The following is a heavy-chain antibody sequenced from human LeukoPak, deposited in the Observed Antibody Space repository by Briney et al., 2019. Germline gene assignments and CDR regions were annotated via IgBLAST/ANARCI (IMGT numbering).Heavy chain of an antibody. D-gene: IGHD6-19*01. J-gene: IGHJ1*01. V-gene: IGHV1-2*06. Sequence: ASVKVSCTASGYTFTGYYMHWVRQAPGQGLEWMGRINPNSGGTNYAQKFQGRVTMTRDTSISTAYMELSSLRSDDTAVYYCAREYSSGWYAEHFQHWGQGTLVTVSS. CDR3: AREYSSGWYAEHFQH. CDR2: INPNSGGT. CDR1: GYTFTGYY.